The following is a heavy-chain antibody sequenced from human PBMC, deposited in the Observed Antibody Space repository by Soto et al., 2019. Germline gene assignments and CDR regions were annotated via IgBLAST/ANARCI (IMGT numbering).Heavy chain of an antibody. CDR1: GGSISSYY. Sequence: QVQLQESGPGLVKPSETLSLTCTVSGGSISSYYWSWIRQPPGKGLEWIGYIYYSGSTNYNPSLKSRVTISVDTSKNQFSLKLSSVTAADTAVYYCARVHPGPQSTTVTTLIDYWGQGTLVTVSS. D-gene: IGHD4-17*01. CDR2: IYYSGST. CDR3: ARVHPGPQSTTVTTLIDY. J-gene: IGHJ4*02. V-gene: IGHV4-59*01.